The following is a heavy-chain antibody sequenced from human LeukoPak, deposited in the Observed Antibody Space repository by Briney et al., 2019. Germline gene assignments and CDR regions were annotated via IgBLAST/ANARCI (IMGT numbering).Heavy chain of an antibody. V-gene: IGHV4-59*12. D-gene: IGHD2-21*02. CDR1: NSSISSYY. CDR3: ARALVVTAGGRRPSARNYFDY. CDR2: IHHSGST. J-gene: IGHJ4*02. Sequence: PSETLSLTCTVSNSSISSYYWNWIRQTPGKGLEWIGYIHHSGSTNYNPSLKSRVTISVDTSKNQFSLKLSSVTAADTAVYYCARALVVTAGGRRPSARNYFDYWGQGTLVTVSS.